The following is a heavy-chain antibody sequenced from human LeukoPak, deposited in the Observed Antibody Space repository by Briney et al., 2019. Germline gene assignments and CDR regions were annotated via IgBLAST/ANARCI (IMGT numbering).Heavy chain of an antibody. Sequence: ASVKVSCKASGYTFTRYAMNWVRQAPGQGLEWMGWINTNTGNPTYAQGFTGRFVFSLDTSVSTAYLQISSLKAEDTAVYYCARVDYGGETSHGMDVWGQGTTVTVSS. CDR3: ARVDYGGETSHGMDV. CDR2: INTNTGNP. CDR1: GYTFTRYA. J-gene: IGHJ6*02. D-gene: IGHD4-23*01. V-gene: IGHV7-4-1*02.